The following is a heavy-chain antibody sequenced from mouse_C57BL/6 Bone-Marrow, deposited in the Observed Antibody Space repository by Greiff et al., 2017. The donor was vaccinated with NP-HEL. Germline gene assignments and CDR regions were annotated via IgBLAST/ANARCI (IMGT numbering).Heavy chain of an antibody. Sequence: VHVKHSGAELVRPGASVKLSCTASGFNIKDDYMHWVKQRPEQGLEWIGWIDPENGDTEYASKFQGKATITADTSSNTAYLQLSSLTSEDTAVYYCTSYGNPYYAMDYWGQGTSVTVSS. J-gene: IGHJ4*01. V-gene: IGHV14-4*01. CDR3: TSYGNPYYAMDY. CDR2: IDPENGDT. CDR1: GFNIKDDY. D-gene: IGHD2-1*01.